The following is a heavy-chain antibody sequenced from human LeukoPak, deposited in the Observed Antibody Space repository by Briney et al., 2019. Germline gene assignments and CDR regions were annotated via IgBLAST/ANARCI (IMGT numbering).Heavy chain of an antibody. V-gene: IGHV3-23*01. J-gene: IGHJ4*02. CDR3: AAWYWGRFDY. Sequence: GGSLRLSCAASGFTFSSYAMSWVRQAPGKGLEWVSAISGSGGSTYYAGSVKGRFTISRDNSKNTLYLQMNSLRAEDTAVYYCAAWYWGRFDYWGQGTLVTVSS. D-gene: IGHD7-27*01. CDR1: GFTFSSYA. CDR2: ISGSGGST.